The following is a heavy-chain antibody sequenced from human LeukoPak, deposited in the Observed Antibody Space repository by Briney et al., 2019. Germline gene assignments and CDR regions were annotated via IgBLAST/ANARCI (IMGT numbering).Heavy chain of an antibody. D-gene: IGHD2-15*01. V-gene: IGHV4-59*06. CDR1: GGSISSYY. CDR2: IYYSGST. J-gene: IGHJ5*02. CDR3: ARIVVVVAATNYWFDP. Sequence: PSETLSLTCTVSGGSISSYYWSWIRQHPGKGLEWIGYIYYSGSTYYNPSLKSRVTISVDTSKNQFSLKLSSVTAADTAVYYCARIVVVVAATNYWFDPWGQGTLVTVSS.